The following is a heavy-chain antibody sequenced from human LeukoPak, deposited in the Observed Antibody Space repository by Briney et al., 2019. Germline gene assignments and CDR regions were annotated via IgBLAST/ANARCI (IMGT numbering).Heavy chain of an antibody. J-gene: IGHJ4*02. Sequence: PGGSLRLSCAASGFTFSSYWMSWVRQAPGKGLEWVANIKQDGSEKYYVDSVKGRFTISRDNAKNSLYLQMNSLRAEDTAVYYCAREPPPTPIAVESDYWGQGTLVTVSS. CDR3: AREPPPTPIAVESDY. CDR2: IKQDGSEK. V-gene: IGHV3-7*01. D-gene: IGHD6-19*01. CDR1: GFTFSSYW.